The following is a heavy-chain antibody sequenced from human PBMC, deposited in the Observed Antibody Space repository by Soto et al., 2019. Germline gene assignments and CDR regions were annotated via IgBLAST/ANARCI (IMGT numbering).Heavy chain of an antibody. CDR3: ARDSPKSQGATDY. J-gene: IGHJ4*02. CDR1: GDSISSNKW. CDR2: IYHSGST. Sequence: SETLSLTCAVSGDSISSNKWWSWFRQPPGKGLEWIGEIYHSGSTNYNPSLDSLKSRVTISVDKSKNQFSLEVRSVTAADTAVYYCARDSPKSQGATDYWGQGILVTVS. V-gene: IGHV4-4*02.